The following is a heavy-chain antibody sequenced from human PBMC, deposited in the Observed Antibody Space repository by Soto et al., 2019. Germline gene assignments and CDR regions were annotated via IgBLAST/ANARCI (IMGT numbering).Heavy chain of an antibody. Sequence: SETLSLTCTVSGGSISSSSYYWGWIRQPPGKGLEWIGSIYYSGSTYYNPSLKSRVTISVDTSKNQFSLKLSSVTAADTAVYYCARHRAHTIFGVVTTPLIDYYGMDVWGQGTTVT. CDR1: GGSISSSSYY. CDR2: IYYSGST. V-gene: IGHV4-39*01. D-gene: IGHD3-3*01. CDR3: ARHRAHTIFGVVTTPLIDYYGMDV. J-gene: IGHJ6*02.